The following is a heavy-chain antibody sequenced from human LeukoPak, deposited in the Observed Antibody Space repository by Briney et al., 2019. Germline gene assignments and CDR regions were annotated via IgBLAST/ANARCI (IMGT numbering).Heavy chain of an antibody. D-gene: IGHD1-7*01. V-gene: IGHV1-24*01. Sequence: GASVKVSCKVSGYTLTELSMHWVRQAPGTGLEWMGGFDPEDGETIYAQKFQGRVTMTEDTSTDTAYMELSSLRSEDTAVYYCATGPYNWNYKSWGQGTLVTASS. CDR2: FDPEDGET. CDR3: ATGPYNWNYKS. CDR1: GYTLTELS. J-gene: IGHJ5*02.